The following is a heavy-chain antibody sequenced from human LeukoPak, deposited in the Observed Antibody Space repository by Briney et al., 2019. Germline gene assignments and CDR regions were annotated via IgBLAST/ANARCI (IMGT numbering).Heavy chain of an antibody. D-gene: IGHD2-2*01. J-gene: IGHJ4*02. Sequence: SETLSLTCTVSGGSISSSSYYWGWIRQPPGKGLEWIGSIYYSGSTYYNPSLESRVTISVDTSKNQFSLKLSSVTAADTAVYYCARQGVPAALFDYWGQGTLVTVSS. CDR3: ARQGVPAALFDY. V-gene: IGHV4-39*01. CDR2: IYYSGST. CDR1: GGSISSSSYY.